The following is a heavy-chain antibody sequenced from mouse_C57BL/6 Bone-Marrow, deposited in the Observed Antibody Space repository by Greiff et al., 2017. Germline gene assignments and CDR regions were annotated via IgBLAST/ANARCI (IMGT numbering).Heavy chain of an antibody. Sequence: QVTLKESGPELVKPGASVKLSCKASGYTFTSYDINWVKQRPGQGLEWIGWIYPRDGSTKYNEKFKGKATLPVDTSSSTAYMELHSLTSEDSAVYFCARLEFDGSSGDWYFDVWGTGTTVTVSS. V-gene: IGHV1-85*01. J-gene: IGHJ1*03. CDR2: IYPRDGST. CDR1: GYTFTSYD. CDR3: ARLEFDGSSGDWYFDV. D-gene: IGHD1-1*01.